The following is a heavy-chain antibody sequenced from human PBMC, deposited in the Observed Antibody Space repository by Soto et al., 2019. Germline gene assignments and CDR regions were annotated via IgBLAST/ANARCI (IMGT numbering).Heavy chain of an antibody. CDR2: ISFDGSNK. Sequence: QVHLVESGGGVVQPGRSLRLSCAASGFTFSTYAMHWVRQAPGKGLEWVAIISFDGSNKYYADAVKGRFTVSRDNSNNTLYLQMISLRPEDTAVYYCANIDFWSSDPQEFWGQGTLVTVSS. CDR3: ANIDFWSSDPQEF. D-gene: IGHD3-3*01. J-gene: IGHJ4*02. V-gene: IGHV3-30-3*01. CDR1: GFTFSTYA.